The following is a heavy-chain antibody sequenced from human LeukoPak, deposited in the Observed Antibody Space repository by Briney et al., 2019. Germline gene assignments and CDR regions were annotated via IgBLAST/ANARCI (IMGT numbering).Heavy chain of an antibody. Sequence: GGSLRLSCAGSGFIFSSYEMNWVRQAPGKGLEWISYIGSSGSTIYYADSVKGRFTISRDNAKKSLHLQMNSLRAEDTAVYYCARRYCGGDCYIDYWGRGTLVTVSS. CDR2: IGSSGSTI. J-gene: IGHJ4*02. CDR1: GFIFSSYE. CDR3: ARRYCGGDCYIDY. D-gene: IGHD2-21*02. V-gene: IGHV3-48*03.